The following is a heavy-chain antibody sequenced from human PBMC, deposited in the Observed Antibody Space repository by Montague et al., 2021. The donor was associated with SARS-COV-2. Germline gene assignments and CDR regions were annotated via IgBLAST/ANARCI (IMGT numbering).Heavy chain of an antibody. Sequence: SETLSLTCAVYGGSFSGYYWSWIRQPPGKGLEWIGEINHSGSTNYNPSLKGRVTISVDTSKNQFSLKLSSVTAADTAVYYCARDSWHIVVVTAIRDGYYGMDVWGQGTTVTVSS. V-gene: IGHV4-34*01. J-gene: IGHJ6*02. CDR2: INHSGST. D-gene: IGHD2-21*02. CDR3: ARDSWHIVVVTAIRDGYYGMDV. CDR1: GGSFSGYY.